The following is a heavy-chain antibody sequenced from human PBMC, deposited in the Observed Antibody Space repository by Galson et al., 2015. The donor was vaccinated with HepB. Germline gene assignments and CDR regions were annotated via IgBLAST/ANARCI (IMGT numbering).Heavy chain of an antibody. J-gene: IGHJ4*02. CDR2: ISSTSSYI. D-gene: IGHD1-26*01. Sequence: SLRLSCAASGFTFSDYSMNWVRQAPGKGLEWVSSISSTSSYIYYADSVKGRFTISRDNAKNSLYLQMNSLRAEDTALYYCARENSESFDYWGQGTLVTVSS. CDR3: ARENSESFDY. CDR1: GFTFSDYS. V-gene: IGHV3-21*01.